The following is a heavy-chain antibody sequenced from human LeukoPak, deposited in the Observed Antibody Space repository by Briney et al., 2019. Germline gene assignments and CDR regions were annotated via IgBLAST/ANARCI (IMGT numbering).Heavy chain of an antibody. V-gene: IGHV4-39*07. CDR2: IHYSGHT. J-gene: IGHJ4*02. CDR1: GGSISTTAYY. CDR3: ARLGIAARPE. D-gene: IGHD6-6*01. Sequence: SETLSLICTVSGGSISTTAYYWGWIRQSPVTGLEWIGNIHYSGHTNYNPSLKGRVTISVDTSKNQFSLKLPSVTAADTAAYYCARLGIAARPEWGQGTLVTVSS.